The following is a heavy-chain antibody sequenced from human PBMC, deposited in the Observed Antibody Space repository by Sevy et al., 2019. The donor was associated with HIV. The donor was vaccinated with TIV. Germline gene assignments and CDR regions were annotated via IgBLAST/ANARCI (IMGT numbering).Heavy chain of an antibody. J-gene: IGHJ6*03. CDR1: GFTFSSYA. CDR2: ISYDGSNK. CDR3: AGGGRDDYVWGSYRRSGERQPSYYYYYYMDV. D-gene: IGHD3-16*02. V-gene: IGHV3-30-3*01. Sequence: GGSLRLSCAASGFTFSSYAMHWVRQAPGKGLEWVAVISYDGSNKYYADSVKGRFTISRDNSKNTLYLQMNGLRAEDTAGYYCAGGGRDDYVWGSYRRSGERQPSYYYYYYMDVWGKGTTVTVSS.